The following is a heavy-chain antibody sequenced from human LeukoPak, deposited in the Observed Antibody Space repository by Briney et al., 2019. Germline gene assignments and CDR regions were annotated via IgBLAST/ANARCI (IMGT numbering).Heavy chain of an antibody. J-gene: IGHJ4*02. CDR1: GYTFTSYY. Sequence: ASVKVSCKASGYTFTSYYMHWVRHAPGPGLEWMGIINPSGGSTSYAQKFQGRVTMTRDTSTSTVYMELSSLRSEDTAVYYCARLKTGPSMVITFLDYWGQGTLVTVSS. D-gene: IGHD3-22*01. CDR3: ARLKTGPSMVITFLDY. V-gene: IGHV1-46*01. CDR2: INPSGGST.